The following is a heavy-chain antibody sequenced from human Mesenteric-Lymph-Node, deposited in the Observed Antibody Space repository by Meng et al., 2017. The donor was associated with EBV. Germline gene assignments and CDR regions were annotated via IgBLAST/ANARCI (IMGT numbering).Heavy chain of an antibody. V-gene: IGHV4-30-4*01. CDR1: GASISSGVYY. D-gene: IGHD4-17*01. CDR2: IYYRGST. J-gene: IGHJ4*02. CDR3: AGHDFGDYAFDY. Sequence: QGPLQDSGPGLVKPSPTLVLTCAVSGASISSGVYYWSWIRQPPGKGLEWMGYIYYRGSTYYNPSLKSRVTISVDTSKNLLSLKVNSVTAADTAVYYCAGHDFGDYAFDYWGQGTLVTVSS.